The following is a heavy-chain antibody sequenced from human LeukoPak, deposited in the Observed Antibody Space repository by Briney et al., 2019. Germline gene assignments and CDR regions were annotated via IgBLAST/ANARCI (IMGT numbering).Heavy chain of an antibody. CDR3: ATHGYSELRYFDWSTNE. Sequence: AGGSLRLSCAASGFTFSSFSMNWVRQAPGKGLEWVSYIRTSGTNTDYTGSVKGRFTISRDNAKKSLYLQMDSLRAEDAAVYYCATHGYSELRYFDWSTNEWGQGTLVTVSS. V-gene: IGHV3-48*04. CDR2: IRTSGTNT. J-gene: IGHJ4*02. D-gene: IGHD3-9*01. CDR1: GFTFSSFS.